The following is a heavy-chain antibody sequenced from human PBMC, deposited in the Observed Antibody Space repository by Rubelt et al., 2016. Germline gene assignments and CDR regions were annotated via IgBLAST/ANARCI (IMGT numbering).Heavy chain of an antibody. CDR1: DGSFSGYY. J-gene: IGHJ5*02. CDR2: IYYSGST. Sequence: QAQLLPWGAGLLKPSETLSLICGFSDGSFSGYYWSWIRQPPGKGLEWIGSIYYSGSTYYNPSLNSRVTITVDMSKNHFSLKLGSVTAAETAVYYCARGRNCMASTCYSGNWFDTWGQGILVTVSS. D-gene: IGHD2-21*02. CDR3: ARGRNCMASTCYSGNWFDT. V-gene: IGHV4-34*02.